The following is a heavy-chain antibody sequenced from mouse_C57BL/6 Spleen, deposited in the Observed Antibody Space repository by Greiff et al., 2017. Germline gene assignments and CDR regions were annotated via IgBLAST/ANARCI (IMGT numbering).Heavy chain of an antibody. CDR3: TRGRDGRRGFFDY. CDR2: IDPETGGT. V-gene: IGHV1-15*01. CDR1: GYTFTDYE. J-gene: IGHJ2*01. D-gene: IGHD1-1*01. Sequence: VQLQQSGAELVRPGASVTLSCKASGYTFTDYEMHWVKQTPVHGLEWIGAIDPETGGTAYKQKFKGKAILTADKSSSTAYMELRSLTSEDSAVYYCTRGRDGRRGFFDYWGQGTTLTVSS.